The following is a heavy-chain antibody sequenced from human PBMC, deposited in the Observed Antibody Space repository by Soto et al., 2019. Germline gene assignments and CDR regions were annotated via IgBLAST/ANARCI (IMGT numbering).Heavy chain of an antibody. V-gene: IGHV2-70*11. CDR2: IDWDDDK. Sequence: SGPTLVNPTQTLALTCTFSGFSLSTSGMCVSWIRQPPGKALEWLARIDWDDDKYYSTSLKTRLTISKDTSKNQVVLTMTNMDPVDTATYYCARDSVALYYYYYGMDVWGQGTTVTVSS. CDR1: GFSLSTSGMC. D-gene: IGHD2-21*01. J-gene: IGHJ6*02. CDR3: ARDSVALYYYYYGMDV.